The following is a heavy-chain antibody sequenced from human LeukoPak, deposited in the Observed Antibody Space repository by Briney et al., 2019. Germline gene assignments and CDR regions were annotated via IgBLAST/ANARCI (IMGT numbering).Heavy chain of an antibody. Sequence: ASVKVSCKASGYTFTGYYMHWVRQALGQGLEWMGWINPNSGGTNYAQKFQGRVTMTRDTSISTAYMELSRLRSDDTAVYYCARAFPHSMYSSSWYRDFDYWGQGTLVTVSS. J-gene: IGHJ4*02. CDR1: GYTFTGYY. V-gene: IGHV1-2*02. D-gene: IGHD6-13*01. CDR3: ARAFPHSMYSSSWYRDFDY. CDR2: INPNSGGT.